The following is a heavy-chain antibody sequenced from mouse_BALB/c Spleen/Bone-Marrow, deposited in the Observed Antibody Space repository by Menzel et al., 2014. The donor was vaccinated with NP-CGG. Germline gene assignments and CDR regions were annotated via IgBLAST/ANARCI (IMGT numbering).Heavy chain of an antibody. Sequence: VQLKQSGAELVKPGASVKLSCTASGFNIKDTYIHWVKPRPEQGLEWIGRIDPANGNTKSDPKFQGEATITADTSSNTAYLQLSSLTSEDTAVFYCTRGLGWDYWGQGTTLTVSS. CDR2: IDPANGNT. J-gene: IGHJ2*01. CDR3: TRGLGWDY. V-gene: IGHV14-3*02. CDR1: GFNIKDTY. D-gene: IGHD4-1*01.